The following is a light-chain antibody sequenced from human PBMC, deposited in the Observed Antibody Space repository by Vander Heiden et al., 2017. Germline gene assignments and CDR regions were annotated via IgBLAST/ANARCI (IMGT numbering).Light chain of an antibody. Sequence: EIVLTQSPCTLSLSPGERATLSCRASQSISSSYLAWYQQKPGQAPRLLIYGASSRASGIPDRFSGSGSGTDFTLTISRLEPEDFAVYYCQHYDSSRWTFGQGTKVEIK. CDR3: QHYDSSRWT. CDR1: QSISSSY. CDR2: GAS. J-gene: IGKJ1*01. V-gene: IGKV3-20*01.